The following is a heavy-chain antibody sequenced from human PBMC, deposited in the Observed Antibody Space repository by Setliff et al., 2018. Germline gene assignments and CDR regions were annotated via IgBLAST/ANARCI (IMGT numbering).Heavy chain of an antibody. CDR3: ARVGSKPQLGWFDP. J-gene: IGHJ5*02. V-gene: IGHV3-48*04. Sequence: GGSLRLSCAASGFTFSGYYMQWVRQAPGKGLEWVSYISHGGNNIDYADSVKGRFTISRDNARNTLYLQMNSLTAEDTAVYYCARVGSKPQLGWFDPWGQGTLVTVSS. CDR1: GFTFSGYY. D-gene: IGHD1-26*01. CDR2: ISHGGNNI.